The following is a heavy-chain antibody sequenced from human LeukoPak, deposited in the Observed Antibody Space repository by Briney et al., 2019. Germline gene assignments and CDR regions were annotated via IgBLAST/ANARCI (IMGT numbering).Heavy chain of an antibody. D-gene: IGHD6-13*01. J-gene: IGHJ5*02. CDR3: ARDLGYSSSSLEDP. CDR1: GFTFSSYS. CDR2: IRYDGSNK. V-gene: IGHV3-30*02. Sequence: GGSLRLSCAASGFTFSSYSMHWVRQAPGKGLEWVAFIRYDGSNKYYADSVKGRFTISRDNAKNSLYLQMNSLRAEDTAVYYCARDLGYSSSSLEDPWGQGTLVTVSS.